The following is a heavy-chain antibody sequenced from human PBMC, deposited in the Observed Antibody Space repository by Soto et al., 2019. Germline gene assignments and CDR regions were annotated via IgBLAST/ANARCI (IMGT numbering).Heavy chain of an antibody. CDR1: GGSFSGYY. V-gene: IGHV4-34*01. CDR2: INHSGST. J-gene: IGHJ6*03. CDR3: ARVTRYCSGGSCYSRDYYYYYRDV. D-gene: IGHD2-15*01. Sequence: QVQLQQWGAGLLKPSETLSLTCAVYGGSFSGYYWSWIRQPPGKGLEWIGEINHSGSTNYNPSLKSRFTISVDTSKIQFSLKLSSVTAADTAVYYCARVTRYCSGGSCYSRDYYYYYRDVWGKGTTVTVSS.